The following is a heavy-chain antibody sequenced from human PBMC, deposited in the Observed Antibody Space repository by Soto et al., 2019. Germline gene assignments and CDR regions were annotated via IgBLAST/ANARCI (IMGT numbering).Heavy chain of an antibody. Sequence: EVQLVESGGGLVQPGGSLRLSCAASGFTFSSYSMNWVRQAPGKGLEWVSYISSSSSTIYYADSVKGRFTISRDNAKNSLYLQMNSLRDEDTAVYYCARAAYYDFWSGYNYYWYFDLWGCGTLVTVSS. J-gene: IGHJ2*01. CDR3: ARAAYYDFWSGYNYYWYFDL. CDR2: ISSSSSTI. CDR1: GFTFSSYS. V-gene: IGHV3-48*02. D-gene: IGHD3-3*01.